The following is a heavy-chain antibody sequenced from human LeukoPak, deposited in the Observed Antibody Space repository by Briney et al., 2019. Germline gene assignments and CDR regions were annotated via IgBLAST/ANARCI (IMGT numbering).Heavy chain of an antibody. J-gene: IGHJ4*02. V-gene: IGHV3-7*01. D-gene: IGHD6-13*01. CDR2: IKYDGSQK. Sequence: GGSLRLSCVASGFTFGHYWMTWVRQAPGKGPEWLANIKYDGSQKFHVDSVKGRFTISRDSAKNSLYLEMNNLRAEDTAVYYCARDPPASSSWYYFDYWGQGTLVTVSS. CDR3: ARDPPASSSWYYFDY. CDR1: GFTFGHYW.